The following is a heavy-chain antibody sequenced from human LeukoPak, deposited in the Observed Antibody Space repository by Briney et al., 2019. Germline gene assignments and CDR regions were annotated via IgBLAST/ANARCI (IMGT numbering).Heavy chain of an antibody. CDR3: ARETLGWQPSWLDP. CDR1: ELIFSSSS. CDR2: ISGSSSTQ. Sequence: GGSLRLSCAAPELIFSSSSMNWVRQAPGKGLEWISYISGSSSTQYYADSVKGRFTISRDNVQKALYLQMNSLRDEDTAVYYCARETLGWQPSWLDPWGQGTLVVVSS. V-gene: IGHV3-48*02. D-gene: IGHD2-15*01. J-gene: IGHJ5*02.